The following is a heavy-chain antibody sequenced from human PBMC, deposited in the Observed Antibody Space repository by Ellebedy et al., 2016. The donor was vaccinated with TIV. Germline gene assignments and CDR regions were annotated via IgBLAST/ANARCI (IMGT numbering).Heavy chain of an antibody. J-gene: IGHJ5*02. CDR3: AREPSGVGWYDSSWFDP. CDR1: GGTFNNDI. V-gene: IGHV1-69*04. Sequence: AASVKVSCKASGGTFNNDIINWVRQAPGQGLEWMGRIIPILGIANYAQKFQGRVTITADKSTSTAYMELSSLRSEDTAVYYCAREPSGVGWYDSSWFDPWGQGTLVTVSS. CDR2: IIPILGIA. D-gene: IGHD6-19*01.